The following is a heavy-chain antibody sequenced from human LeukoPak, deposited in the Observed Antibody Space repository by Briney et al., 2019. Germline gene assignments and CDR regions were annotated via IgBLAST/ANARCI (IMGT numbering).Heavy chain of an antibody. CDR2: INPNSGGT. V-gene: IGHV1-2*02. D-gene: IGHD5-24*01. CDR3: ARDKDGYNYVAY. J-gene: IGHJ4*02. Sequence: ASVKVSCKASGYTFTGYYMHWVRQAPGQGLEWMGWINPNSGGTNYAQKFQGRVTMTRDTSISTAYMELSGLTSDDTAVYYCARDKDGYNYVAYWGQGTLVTVSS. CDR1: GYTFTGYY.